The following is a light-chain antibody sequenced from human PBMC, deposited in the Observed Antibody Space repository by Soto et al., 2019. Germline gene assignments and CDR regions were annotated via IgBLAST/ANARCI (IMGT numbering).Light chain of an antibody. Sequence: DIQMTQSPSYLLASVGDRVTLTCRASQSISTFLNWYQQRPGKAPTLLIYDASNLQTGVPSRFSGSGSGTDFTFTISSLQPEDIATYYCQLYDSLPLLTFGGGTKVEIK. CDR1: QSISTF. V-gene: IGKV1-33*01. CDR3: QLYDSLPLLT. CDR2: DAS. J-gene: IGKJ4*01.